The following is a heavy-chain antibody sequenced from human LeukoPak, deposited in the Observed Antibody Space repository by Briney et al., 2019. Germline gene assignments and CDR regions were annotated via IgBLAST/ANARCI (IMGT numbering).Heavy chain of an antibody. CDR3: ARESLLGGLDS. J-gene: IGHJ4*02. CDR1: RFTFNSYW. V-gene: IGHV3-7*04. CDR2: IKEDGSEG. Sequence: GGSLRLSCAASRFTFNSYWMTWVRQAPGKGLGWVATIKEDGSEGYYVDSVKGRFTISRDNAKSSLYLQMNSLRGEDTGVYYCARESLLGGLDSWGRGTLVTVSS. D-gene: IGHD3-16*01.